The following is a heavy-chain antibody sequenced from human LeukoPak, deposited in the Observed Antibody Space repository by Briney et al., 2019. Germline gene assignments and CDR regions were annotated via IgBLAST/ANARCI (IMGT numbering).Heavy chain of an antibody. Sequence: GGSLRLSCAASGFTFSSYDMHWVRQGTGKGLEWVSAIGTAGDTYYPGSVKGRFTTSRENAKNSLYLQMNSLRAEDTAVYYCAREWDGGFDYWGQGTLVTVSS. V-gene: IGHV3-13*04. J-gene: IGHJ4*02. D-gene: IGHD1-26*01. CDR1: GFTFSSYD. CDR3: AREWDGGFDY. CDR2: IGTAGDT.